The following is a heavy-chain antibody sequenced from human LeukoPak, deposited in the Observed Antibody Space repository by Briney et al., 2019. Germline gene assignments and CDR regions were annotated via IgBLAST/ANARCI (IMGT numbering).Heavy chain of an antibody. J-gene: IGHJ5*02. D-gene: IGHD3-3*01. Sequence: ASVKVSCKASGYTFTGYYMHWVRQAPGQGLEWMGWINPNSGGTNYAQKFQGRVTMTRDTSISTAYMELSRLRSDDTAVYYCARDALYYDFWSGSPGSWFDPWGQGTLVTVSS. V-gene: IGHV1-2*02. CDR3: ARDALYYDFWSGSPGSWFDP. CDR1: GYTFTGYY. CDR2: INPNSGGT.